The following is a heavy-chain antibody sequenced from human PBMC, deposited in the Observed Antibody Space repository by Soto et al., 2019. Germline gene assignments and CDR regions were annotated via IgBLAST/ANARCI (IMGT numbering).Heavy chain of an antibody. V-gene: IGHV4-59*01. CDR1: GGSISSYY. D-gene: IGHD6-13*01. CDR3: ARDSKNTGYSSSWTGEQLYYYYGMDV. Sequence: SETLSLTCTVSGGSISSYYLSWIRQPPGKGLEWIGYIYYSGSTNYNPSLKSRVTISVDTSKNQFSLKLSSATAADTAVYYCARDSKNTGYSSSWTGEQLYYYYGMDVWGQGTTVTVSS. J-gene: IGHJ6*02. CDR2: IYYSGST.